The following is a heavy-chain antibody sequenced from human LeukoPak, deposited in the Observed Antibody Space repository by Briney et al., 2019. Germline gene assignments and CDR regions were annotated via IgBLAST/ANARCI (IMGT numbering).Heavy chain of an antibody. Sequence: SETLSLTCTVSGGSINSNSFYWGWARQPPGKGLEWIGIGSLSYRGSTYYSPSLKSRITISVDMAKSQSSLRLSSVTAADTAVYYCASNLRFLERLPDSWGQGTLVTVSS. J-gene: IGHJ4*02. CDR1: GGSINSNSFY. D-gene: IGHD3-3*01. CDR2: LSYRGST. CDR3: ASNLRFLERLPDS. V-gene: IGHV4-39*01.